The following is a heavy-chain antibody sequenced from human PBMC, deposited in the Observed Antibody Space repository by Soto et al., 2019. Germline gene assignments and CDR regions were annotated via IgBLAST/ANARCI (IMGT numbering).Heavy chain of an antibody. Sequence: EVQLVESGGGLVKPGGSLRLSRAASGFTFSSYIMNWVRQAPGKGLEWVSSISSGSGYISYADSVKGRFTVSRGNAKNSLYLQMNSLRVEDTAVYFCVREESDTFDYWGQGTLVSVSS. J-gene: IGHJ4*02. V-gene: IGHV3-21*01. CDR2: ISSGSGYI. CDR3: VREESDTFDY. CDR1: GFTFSSYI.